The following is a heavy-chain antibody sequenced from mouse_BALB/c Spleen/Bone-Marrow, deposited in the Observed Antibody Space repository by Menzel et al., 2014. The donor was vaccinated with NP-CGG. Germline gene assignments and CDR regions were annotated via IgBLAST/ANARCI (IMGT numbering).Heavy chain of an antibody. Sequence: VQRVESGAELAKPRASVKMSCKASGYTFTNYWMHWVKQRPGQGREWIGYIDPSTGYTEYNQKFKDKATLTADKSSSTAYMQLSSLTSEDSAVYYCARGGIYDGYSYWGQGTLVTVSA. J-gene: IGHJ3*01. CDR2: IDPSTGYT. V-gene: IGHV1-7*01. CDR3: ARGGIYDGYSY. CDR1: GYTFTNYW. D-gene: IGHD2-3*01.